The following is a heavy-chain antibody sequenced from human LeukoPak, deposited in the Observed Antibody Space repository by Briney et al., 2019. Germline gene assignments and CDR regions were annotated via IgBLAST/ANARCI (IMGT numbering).Heavy chain of an antibody. J-gene: IGHJ5*02. CDR3: ARLVRIGIAAAGTRKFDP. CDR2: IYYSGST. Sequence: SETLSLTCTVSGGSISSSSYYWGWIRQPPGKGLEWIGSIYYSGSTYYNPSLKSRVTISVDTSKNQFSLKLSSVTAADTAVYYCARLVRIGIAAAGTRKFDPWGQGTLVTVSS. CDR1: GGSISSSSYY. V-gene: IGHV4-39*01. D-gene: IGHD6-13*01.